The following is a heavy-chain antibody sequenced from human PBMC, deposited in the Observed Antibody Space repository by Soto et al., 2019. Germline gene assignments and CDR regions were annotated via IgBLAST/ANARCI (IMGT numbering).Heavy chain of an antibody. J-gene: IGHJ6*02. CDR1: GFTFSNAW. Sequence: GGSLRLSCAASGFTFSNAWMNWVRQAPGKGLEWVGRIKSKTDGGTNDYAAPVKGRFTISRDDSKNTLYLQMNSLKTEDTAVYYCTTDRIGPCGGDCSHYYYGMDVWGQGTTVTVSS. CDR3: TTDRIGPCGGDCSHYYYGMDV. D-gene: IGHD2-21*02. V-gene: IGHV3-15*07. CDR2: IKSKTDGGTN.